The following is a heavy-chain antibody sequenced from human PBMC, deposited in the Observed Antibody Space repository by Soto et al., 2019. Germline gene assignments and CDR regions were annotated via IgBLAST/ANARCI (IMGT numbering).Heavy chain of an antibody. CDR2: ISGRGDRT. CDR3: AKAGPSSGYYYASDY. Sequence: GGSLRLSCAASGLTFDNHAMNWVRQAPGKRLEWVSAISGRGDRTYYAESVKGRFTISRDNSRNTLYLQMNSLRAEDTAIYYCAKAGPSSGYYYASDYWGQGTLVTVSS. CDR1: GLTFDNHA. J-gene: IGHJ4*02. V-gene: IGHV3-23*01. D-gene: IGHD3-22*01.